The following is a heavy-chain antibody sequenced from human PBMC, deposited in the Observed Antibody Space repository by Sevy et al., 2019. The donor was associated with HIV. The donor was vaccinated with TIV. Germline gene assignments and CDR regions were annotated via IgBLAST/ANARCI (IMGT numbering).Heavy chain of an antibody. CDR2: MNPNSGNT. Sequence: ASVKVSSKASGYTFTSYDINWVRQATGQGLEWMGWMNPNSGNTGYALKFQGRVTMTRNTSISTAYMELSSLRSEDTAVYYCARGMVRGVINYMDVWGKGTTVTVSS. D-gene: IGHD3-10*01. V-gene: IGHV1-8*01. CDR3: ARGMVRGVINYMDV. CDR1: GYTFTSYD. J-gene: IGHJ6*03.